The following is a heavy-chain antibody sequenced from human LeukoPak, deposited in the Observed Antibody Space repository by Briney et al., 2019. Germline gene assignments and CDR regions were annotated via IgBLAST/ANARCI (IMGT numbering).Heavy chain of an antibody. J-gene: IGHJ3*02. CDR1: GYTLTSYG. D-gene: IGHD3-10*01. CDR2: ISAYNGNT. Sequence: GASVKVSCKASGYTLTSYGISWVRQAPGQGLEWMGWISAYNGNTNYAQKLQGGVTMTADTSTSTAYMELRSLRSDDTAVYYCSVGRGIHDAFDIWGQGTMVTVSS. V-gene: IGHV1-18*01. CDR3: SVGRGIHDAFDI.